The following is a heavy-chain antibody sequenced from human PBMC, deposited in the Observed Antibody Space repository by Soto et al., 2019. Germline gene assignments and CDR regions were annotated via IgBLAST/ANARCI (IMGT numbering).Heavy chain of an antibody. V-gene: IGHV4-30-2*01. CDR2: IRHSGT. CDR3: ARGPYLHPCLFDY. D-gene: IGHD2-2*02. Sequence: SETLSLTCAVSGGSISSGGYSWSWIRQPPGRGLEWIGYIRHSGTSYNPSLKSRVTISLDRSKNQFSLKVNSLTSADTAVYYCARGPYLHPCLFDYWGQAHMVTVSS. CDR1: GGSISSGGYS. J-gene: IGHJ4*02.